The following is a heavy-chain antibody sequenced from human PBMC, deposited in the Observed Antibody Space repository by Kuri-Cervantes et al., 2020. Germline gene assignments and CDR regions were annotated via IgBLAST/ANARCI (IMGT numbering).Heavy chain of an antibody. V-gene: IGHV4-4*07. CDR2: IYTSGST. CDR3: SKQMAGILY. Sequence: GSLRLSCTVSGGSISSYYWSWIRQPAGKGLEWIGRIYTSGSTNYNPSLKSRVTMSVDTSKNQFSLKLSSVTAADTAVYYCSKQMAGILYWGQGTLVTVSS. CDR1: GGSISSYY. D-gene: IGHD6-19*01. J-gene: IGHJ4*02.